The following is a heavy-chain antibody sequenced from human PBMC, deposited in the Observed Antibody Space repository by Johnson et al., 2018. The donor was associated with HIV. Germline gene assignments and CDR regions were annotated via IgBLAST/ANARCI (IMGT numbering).Heavy chain of an antibody. Sequence: VQLVESGGGVVQPGRSLRLSCAASGFTFSSYAMHWVHQAPGKGLEWVAVISYDGNNKYYADSVKGRFTISRDNSKNTRYLQMNSLRPEDTAVYYCAKVRSRWTTCDDAFDIWGQGTLVTVSS. CDR1: GFTFSSYA. CDR3: AKVRSRWTTCDDAFDI. CDR2: ISYDGNNK. D-gene: IGHD4-11*01. J-gene: IGHJ3*02. V-gene: IGHV3-30*18.